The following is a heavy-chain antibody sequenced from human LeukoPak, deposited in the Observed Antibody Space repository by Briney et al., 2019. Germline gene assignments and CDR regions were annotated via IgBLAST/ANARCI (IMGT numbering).Heavy chain of an antibody. V-gene: IGHV3-21*01. D-gene: IGHD3-10*01. Sequence: GGSLRLSCAASGFTFSSYSMNWVCQAPGKGLEWVSCITRSSIYIYYADSVEGRFTISRDNAKNSLYLQMNSLRAEDTAVYYCARNRDYNSGSDFDYWGQGTLVTVSS. CDR1: GFTFSSYS. CDR3: ARNRDYNSGSDFDY. J-gene: IGHJ4*02. CDR2: ITRSSIYI.